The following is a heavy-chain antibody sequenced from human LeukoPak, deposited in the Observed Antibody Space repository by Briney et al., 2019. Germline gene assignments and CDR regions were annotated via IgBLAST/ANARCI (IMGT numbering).Heavy chain of an antibody. Sequence: ASVKVSCKASGYTFTSYAMHWVRQAPGQRLEWTGWINAGNGNTKYSQEFQGRVTITRDTSASTAYMELSSLRSEDMAVYYCARGGRYYDFWSGSRFDYWGQGTLVTVSS. CDR2: INAGNGNT. CDR3: ARGGRYYDFWSGSRFDY. V-gene: IGHV1-3*03. CDR1: GYTFTSYA. D-gene: IGHD3-3*01. J-gene: IGHJ4*02.